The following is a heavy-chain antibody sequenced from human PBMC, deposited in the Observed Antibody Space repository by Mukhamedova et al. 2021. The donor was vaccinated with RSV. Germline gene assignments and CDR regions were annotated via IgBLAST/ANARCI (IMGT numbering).Heavy chain of an antibody. V-gene: IGHV3-74*01. CDR2: IDNYGSDA. CDR3: ASDKPHNQFDP. Sequence: VRQAPGKGLMWVSRIDNYGSDATYADSVKGRFTISRDNAKNTLYLQMNSLRGDDTAVYYCASDKPHNQFDPWGQGTLATVSS. J-gene: IGHJ5*02.